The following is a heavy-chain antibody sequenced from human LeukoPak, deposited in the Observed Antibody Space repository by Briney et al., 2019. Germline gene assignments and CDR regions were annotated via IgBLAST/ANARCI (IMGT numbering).Heavy chain of an antibody. CDR1: GGSFSGYY. CDR2: IYTSGNA. Sequence: SETLSLTCAVYGGSFSGYYWSWIRQPAGKGLEWIGRIYTSGNANYNPSLKSRVTMSVDTSKNQLSLKVTSVTAADTAVYYCASTSAGNSGMDVWGQGTTVTVSS. CDR3: ASTSAGNSGMDV. J-gene: IGHJ6*02. D-gene: IGHD2-2*01. V-gene: IGHV4-59*10.